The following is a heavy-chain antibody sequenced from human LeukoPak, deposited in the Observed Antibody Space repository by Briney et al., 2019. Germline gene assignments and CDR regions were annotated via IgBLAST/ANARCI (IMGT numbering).Heavy chain of an antibody. D-gene: IGHD5-12*01. J-gene: IGHJ5*02. CDR1: GFTFSSYG. CDR2: IRYDGGNK. CDR3: ARVKWSGYSPNWFDP. V-gene: IGHV3-30*02. Sequence: GGSLRLSCAASGFTFSSYGMHWVRQAPGKGLEWVAFIRYDGGNKYYADSVKGRFTISRDNSKNTLYLQMNSLRAEDTAVYYCARVKWSGYSPNWFDPWGQGTLVTVSS.